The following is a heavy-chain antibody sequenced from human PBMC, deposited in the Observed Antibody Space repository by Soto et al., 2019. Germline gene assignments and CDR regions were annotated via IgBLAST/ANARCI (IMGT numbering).Heavy chain of an antibody. D-gene: IGHD1-26*01. Sequence: QVQLVQSGAEVKKPGASVKVSCKASGYTFTSSGFSWVRQAPGQGLEWMAWISAYNGETHYAQKFQGRVTMTTDTPPSTSYMELRSLRSDDTAVYYGARDSGSYMYVSDWGQGTLVTVSS. CDR1: GYTFTSSG. J-gene: IGHJ1*01. CDR2: ISAYNGET. CDR3: ARDSGSYMYVSD. V-gene: IGHV1-18*01.